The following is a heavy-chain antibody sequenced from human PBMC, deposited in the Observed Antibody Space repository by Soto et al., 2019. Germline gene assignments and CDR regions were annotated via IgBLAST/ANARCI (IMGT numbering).Heavy chain of an antibody. CDR3: ARAHAPKLQFEY. Sequence: SETLSLTCTVSGGSMRNVYWSWIRQPPGKRLEWIGFIFHSGNAKYNPSLKSRVTISIDTSKSQFSLSLDSVTAADTAVYFCARAHAPKLQFEYWGQGTLVTVSS. V-gene: IGHV4-59*01. D-gene: IGHD2-15*01. CDR2: IFHSGNA. CDR1: GGSMRNVY. J-gene: IGHJ4*01.